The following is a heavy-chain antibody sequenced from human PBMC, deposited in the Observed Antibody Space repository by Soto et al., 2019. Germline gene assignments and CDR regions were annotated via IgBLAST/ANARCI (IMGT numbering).Heavy chain of an antibody. CDR1: EFTFSTYP. Sequence: QVLLVESGGGVVQPGRSLRLSCAASEFTFSTYPMHWVRQAPGKGLEWVAVISYDGTNTYYADSVKGRFTISRDNSKTPLSLQMNSLRGDDTAVYYCARGASDFWNAYPEIHFFDYCGQGAPVFVSS. CDR2: ISYDGTNT. V-gene: IGHV3-30-3*01. D-gene: IGHD3-3*01. CDR3: ARGASDFWNAYPEIHFFDY. J-gene: IGHJ4*02.